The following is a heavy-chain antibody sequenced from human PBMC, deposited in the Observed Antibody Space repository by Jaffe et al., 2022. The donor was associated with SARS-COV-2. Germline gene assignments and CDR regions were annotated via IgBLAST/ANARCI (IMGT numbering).Heavy chain of an antibody. D-gene: IGHD3-10*01. CDR2: IWFDGSKK. CDR3: ARDFRYGSGSDYRNDAFDV. J-gene: IGHJ3*01. CDR1: GLTFSDYD. Sequence: QVQLVESGGGVVQPGGSLRLSCAASGLTFSDYDLHWVRQAPGKGLEWVALIWFDGSKKYYADSVKGRFTISRDNSKDTLYLQMNSLRAEDTAVYYCARDFRYGSGSDYRNDAFDVWGQGTMVTVSS. V-gene: IGHV3-33*01.